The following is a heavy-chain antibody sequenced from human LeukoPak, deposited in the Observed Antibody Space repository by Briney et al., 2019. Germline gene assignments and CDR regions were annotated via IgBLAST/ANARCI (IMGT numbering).Heavy chain of an antibody. CDR1: GFTFKLYW. CDR2: INDDGSDT. Sequence: GGSLRLSCAASGFTFKLYWMHWVRQVPGKRPVWVSRINDDGSDTIYADSVRGRFTISRDDAKNTVYLQMNNLRAEDTAVYYCARDKVRVSRGEYFDYWGQGTLVTVSS. CDR3: ARDKVRVSRGEYFDY. D-gene: IGHD3-16*01. V-gene: IGHV3-74*01. J-gene: IGHJ4*02.